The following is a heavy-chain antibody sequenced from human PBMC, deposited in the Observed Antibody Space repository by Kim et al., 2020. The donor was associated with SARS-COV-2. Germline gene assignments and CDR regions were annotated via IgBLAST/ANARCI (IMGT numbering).Heavy chain of an antibody. CDR1: GFTFTTYS. J-gene: IGHJ4*02. V-gene: IGHV3-23*01. CDR2: INSGGDDT. CDR3: ARRSRGLGRFAY. Sequence: GGSLRLSCAASGFTFTTYSMSWVRQAPGEGLEWISSINSGGDDTYYADSVKGRFTISRDISRNTVFLQMNGLRAEDTAVYYCARRSRGLGRFAYWGQGPLVTVSS. D-gene: IGHD3-10*01.